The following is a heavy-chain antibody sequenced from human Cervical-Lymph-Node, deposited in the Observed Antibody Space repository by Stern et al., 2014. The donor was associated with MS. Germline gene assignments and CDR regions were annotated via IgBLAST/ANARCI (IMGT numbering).Heavy chain of an antibody. Sequence: VHLVESGLGVVQPGRSLRLSCAASGFTFSSYAMHWVRQAPGKGLEWGAVISYDGSNKYYADSVKGRFTISRDNSKNTLYLQMNSLRAEDTAVYYCARDSHPYYYDSSGYLDYWGQGTLVTVSS. CDR2: ISYDGSNK. CDR1: GFTFSSYA. J-gene: IGHJ4*02. V-gene: IGHV3-30*01. D-gene: IGHD3-22*01. CDR3: ARDSHPYYYDSSGYLDY.